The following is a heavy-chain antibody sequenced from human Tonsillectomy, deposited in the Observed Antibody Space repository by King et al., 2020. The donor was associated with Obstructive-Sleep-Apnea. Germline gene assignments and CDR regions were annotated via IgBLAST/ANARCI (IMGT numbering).Heavy chain of an antibody. Sequence: VQLVQSGAEVKKPGASVKVSCKASGYTFTSYGISWVRQAPGQGLEWMGWISAYNGNTNYAQKLQGRVTMTTDTSTSTAYMELRSLRSDDTAVYYCARSKKGVVPRFGELLFGRRNNRDAFDIWGQGTMVTVSS. V-gene: IGHV1-18*01. J-gene: IGHJ3*02. CDR2: ISAYNGNT. CDR1: GYTFTSYG. D-gene: IGHD3-10*01. CDR3: ARSKKGVVPRFGELLFGRRNNRDAFDI.